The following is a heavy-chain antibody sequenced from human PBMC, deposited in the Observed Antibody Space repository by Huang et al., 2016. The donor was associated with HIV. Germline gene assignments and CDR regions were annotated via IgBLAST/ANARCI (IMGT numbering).Heavy chain of an antibody. CDR1: GYTFTEYF. Sequence: QVQLVQSGAEVKKPGASVKVSCKASGYTFTEYFIHWVRQAPGQGLEWMGWINPNRAGTNYAQKFQGRVTMTRDTSISTAYVDLSSLRSDDTAVYYCARAQTGTTGWFDPWGQGTLVTVSS. CDR3: ARAQTGTTGWFDP. CDR2: INPNRAGT. V-gene: IGHV1-2*02. D-gene: IGHD1-7*01. J-gene: IGHJ5*02.